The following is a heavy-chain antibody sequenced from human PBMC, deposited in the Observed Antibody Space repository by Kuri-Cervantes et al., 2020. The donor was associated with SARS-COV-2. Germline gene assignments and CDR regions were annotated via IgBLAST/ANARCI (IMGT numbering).Heavy chain of an antibody. J-gene: IGHJ5*02. CDR3: AREMMSSITIFGVVITRNWFDP. V-gene: IGHV4-39*02. D-gene: IGHD3-3*01. CDR1: GGSISSSSYY. CDR2: IYYSGST. Sequence: GSLRLSCTVSGGSISSSSYYWGWIRQPPGKGLEWIGSIYYSGSTYYNPSLKSRVTISVDTSKNQFSLKLSSVTAADTAVYYCAREMMSSITIFGVVITRNWFDPWGQGTLVTVSS.